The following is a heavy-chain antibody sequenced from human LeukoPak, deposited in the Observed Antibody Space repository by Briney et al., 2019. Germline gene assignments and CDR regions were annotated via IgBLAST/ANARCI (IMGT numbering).Heavy chain of an antibody. CDR2: INSDGCST. D-gene: IGHD3-3*01. CDR3: ARDPYDFWSGYCDY. J-gene: IGHJ4*02. V-gene: IGHV3-74*01. CDR1: GFTFSSCW. Sequence: GGSLRLSCAASGFTFSSCWMHWVRQAPGKGLVWVSRINSDGCSTSYADSVKGRFTISRDNAKNTLYLQMNSLRAEDTAVYYCARDPYDFWSGYCDYWGQGTLVTVSS.